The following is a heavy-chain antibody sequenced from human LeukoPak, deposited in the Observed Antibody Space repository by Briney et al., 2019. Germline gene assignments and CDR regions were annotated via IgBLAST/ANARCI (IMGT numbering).Heavy chain of an antibody. J-gene: IGHJ6*02. V-gene: IGHV4-34*01. CDR2: INHSGST. Sequence: PSETLSLTCAVYGGSFSGYYWSWIRQPPGKGLEWIGEINHSGSTNYNPSLKSRVTISVDTSKNQFSLKLSSVTAADTAVYYCARVAARGAARGMDVWGQGTTVTVSS. CDR1: GGSFSGYY. CDR3: ARVAARGAARGMDV. D-gene: IGHD6-6*01.